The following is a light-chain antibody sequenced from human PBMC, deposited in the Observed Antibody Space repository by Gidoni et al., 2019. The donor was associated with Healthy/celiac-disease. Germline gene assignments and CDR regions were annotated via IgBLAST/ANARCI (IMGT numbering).Light chain of an antibody. CDR1: NIGSKS. J-gene: IGLJ1*01. Sequence: SSVLTQPPSVSVAPGKTARITCGGNNIGSKSVHWYQQKPGQAPVLVIYYDSDRPSGIPERFSGSNYGNTATLTISRVEAGDEADYYCQVWDSSSDQNVFGTGTKVTVL. CDR3: QVWDSSSDQNV. CDR2: YDS. V-gene: IGLV3-21*04.